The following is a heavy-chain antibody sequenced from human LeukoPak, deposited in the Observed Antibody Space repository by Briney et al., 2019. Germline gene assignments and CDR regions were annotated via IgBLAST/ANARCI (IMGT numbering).Heavy chain of an antibody. V-gene: IGHV4-59*08. CDR3: ASGYSSGRGGPYFDY. D-gene: IGHD6-19*01. J-gene: IGHJ4*02. CDR2: IYYSGST. Sequence: SETLSLTCTVSGGSISSYYWSWIRQPPGKGLEWIGYIYYSGSTNYNPSLKSRVTISVDTSKNQFSLKLSSVTAADTAVYYCASGYSSGRGGPYFDYWGQGTLVTVSS. CDR1: GGSISSYY.